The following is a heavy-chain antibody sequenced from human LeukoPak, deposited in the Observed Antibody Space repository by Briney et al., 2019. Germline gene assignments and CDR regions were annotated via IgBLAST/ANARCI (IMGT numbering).Heavy chain of an antibody. CDR3: ARDTKYAFDN. V-gene: IGHV3-48*01. CDR2: IGISSGNT. CDR1: GFTFSSYS. Sequence: GGSLRLSCAASGFTFSSYSMNWVRQAPGKGPEWISYIGISSGNTKYADSVKGRFSISGDEAKNSVYLQMNSLRVEDTAVYYCARDTKYAFDNWGQGTLVTVSS. J-gene: IGHJ4*02. D-gene: IGHD2-2*01.